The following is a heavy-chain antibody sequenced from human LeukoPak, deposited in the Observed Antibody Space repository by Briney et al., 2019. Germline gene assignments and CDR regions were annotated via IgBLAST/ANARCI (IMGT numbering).Heavy chain of an antibody. V-gene: IGHV3-9*01. Sequence: GGSLRPSCAASGFIFDDFAMHWDRPAPGKCLEWDSCTSWNSVNTGYADSVKSRYAISRDNAKTSLNLQLNRLRAEDTALYYCAKDIGGGYFIGYYYMDVWGKGTTVTVSS. J-gene: IGHJ6*03. CDR1: GFIFDDFA. CDR2: TSWNSVNT. CDR3: AKDIGGGYFIGYYYMDV. D-gene: IGHD3-16*02.